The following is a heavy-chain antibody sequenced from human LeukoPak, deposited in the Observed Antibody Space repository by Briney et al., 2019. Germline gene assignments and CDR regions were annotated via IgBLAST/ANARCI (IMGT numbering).Heavy chain of an antibody. CDR2: IYPGDSDT. CDR1: GYSFTSYW. D-gene: IGHD6-19*01. J-gene: IGHJ3*02. Sequence: AGESLKISCKGSGYSFTSYWIGWVRQMPGKGLEWMGIIYPGDSDTRYSPSFQGQVTISADKSISTAYLQWSSLKASDTAMYYCARSKGIAVAAVAFDIWGQGTMVTVSS. CDR3: ARSKGIAVAAVAFDI. V-gene: IGHV5-51*01.